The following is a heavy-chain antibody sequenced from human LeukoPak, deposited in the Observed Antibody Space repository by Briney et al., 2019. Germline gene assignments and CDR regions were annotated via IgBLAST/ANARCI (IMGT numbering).Heavy chain of an antibody. Sequence: SETLSLTCTVSGGSISSYYWSWIRQPAGKGLEWIGRIYTSGSTNYNPSLKSRVTMSVDTSKNQFSLKLSSVTAADTAVYYCARDLEDIVVVPAAYYYYYYMDVWGKGTTVTVSS. J-gene: IGHJ6*03. D-gene: IGHD2-2*01. CDR1: GGSISSYY. CDR2: IYTSGST. CDR3: ARDLEDIVVVPAAYYYYYYMDV. V-gene: IGHV4-4*07.